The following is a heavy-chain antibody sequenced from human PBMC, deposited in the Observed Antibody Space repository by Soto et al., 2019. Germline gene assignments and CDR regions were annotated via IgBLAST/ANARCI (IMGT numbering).Heavy chain of an antibody. V-gene: IGHV1-46*01. CDR3: ARESQSSGWSWFDY. CDR1: GYTFTNYY. CDR2: INPSGGST. Sequence: ASVKVSCKASGYTFTNYYIHWVRQAPGQGLEWMGMINPSGGSTSYTRKFQGRVTLTRDTSTSTVYMEVSSLRSDDTAVYYCARESQSSGWSWFDYWGQGTLVTVSS. J-gene: IGHJ4*02. D-gene: IGHD6-19*01.